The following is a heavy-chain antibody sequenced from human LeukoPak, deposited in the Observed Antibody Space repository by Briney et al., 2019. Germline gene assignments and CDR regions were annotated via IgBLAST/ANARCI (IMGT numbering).Heavy chain of an antibody. J-gene: IGHJ4*02. D-gene: IGHD3-22*01. Sequence: GASVKVSCKASGYTFTSYGISWVRQAPGQGLEWMGWISACNGNTNYAQKLQGRVTMTTDTSTSTAYMELRSLRSDDTAVYYCARNIPHYYYDSSGYYPDYWGQGTLVTVSS. CDR3: ARNIPHYYYDSSGYYPDY. CDR1: GYTFTSYG. V-gene: IGHV1-18*01. CDR2: ISACNGNT.